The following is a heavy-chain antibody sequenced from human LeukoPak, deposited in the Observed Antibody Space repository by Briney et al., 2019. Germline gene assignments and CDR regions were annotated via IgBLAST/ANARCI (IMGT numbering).Heavy chain of an antibody. CDR2: ISGSGGST. CDR1: GFTFSSYA. V-gene: IGHV3-23*01. D-gene: IGHD5-18*01. Sequence: GGSLRLSCAASGFTFSSYAMSWVRQAPGKGLEWVSAISGSGGSTYYADSVKGRFTISRVNSKNTLYLQMNSLRAEDTAVYYCAKDKYSPNINNWFDPWGQGTLVTVSS. J-gene: IGHJ5*02. CDR3: AKDKYSPNINNWFDP.